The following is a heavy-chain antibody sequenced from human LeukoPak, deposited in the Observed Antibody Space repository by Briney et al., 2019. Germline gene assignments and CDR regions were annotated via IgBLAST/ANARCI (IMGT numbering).Heavy chain of an antibody. D-gene: IGHD6-6*01. J-gene: IGHJ5*02. CDR1: GLSILSYF. CDR2: IYYSVCT. CDR3: AREYSSSSEGISFDP. Sequence: SETLSLTCSVSGLSILSYFWSWIPQTPGRGLERVGYIYYSVCTNYNPSLKSRLTISVDTSKHQLSLNLSSLTGADTPVHSCAREYSSSSEGISFDPWGEGSLVTVSP. V-gene: IGHV4-59*01.